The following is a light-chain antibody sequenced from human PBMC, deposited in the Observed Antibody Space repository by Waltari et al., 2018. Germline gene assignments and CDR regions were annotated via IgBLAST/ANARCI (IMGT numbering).Light chain of an antibody. CDR1: DLGGRS. J-gene: IGLJ2*01. CDR3: HLWDGLLDHVV. CDR2: DDS. Sequence: SYILTQPPSVSVAPGQAASITCGGADLGGRSVPRYQQGPGQAPILIVFDDSDRPSGIPERFSGSRSGNTATLTISRVEAGDEADYFCHLWDGLLDHVVFGGGTKLTVL. V-gene: IGLV3-21*02.